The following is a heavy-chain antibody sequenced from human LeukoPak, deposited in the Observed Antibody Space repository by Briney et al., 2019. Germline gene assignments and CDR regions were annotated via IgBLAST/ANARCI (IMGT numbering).Heavy chain of an antibody. CDR3: AGRPTGYSSGYIH. CDR2: IRHSGVDS. J-gene: IGHJ4*02. Sequence: GGSLRLSCAASRFSFSDYTMSWVRQLPGKGLEWVSGIRHSGVDSSYADSVKGRFTISRDNSENIVYLQMNNLRVEDTAVYYCAGRPTGYSSGYIHWGQGTLVTVSS. D-gene: IGHD5-18*01. CDR1: RFSFSDYT. V-gene: IGHV3-23*01.